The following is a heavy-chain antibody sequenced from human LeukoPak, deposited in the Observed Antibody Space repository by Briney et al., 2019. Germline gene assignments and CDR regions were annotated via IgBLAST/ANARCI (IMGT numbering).Heavy chain of an antibody. V-gene: IGHV4-31*03. J-gene: IGHJ1*01. D-gene: IGHD3-22*01. Sequence: SETLSLTCTVPGGSISSGGYFWSWIRQHPGKGLEWIGYIYYSGSTYYNPSLKGRVTRSVDTSKNQFSLRLSSVTAADTAIYYCASVSYDTSLQHWGQGTLVTVSS. CDR2: IYYSGST. CDR3: ASVSYDTSLQH. CDR1: GGSISSGGYF.